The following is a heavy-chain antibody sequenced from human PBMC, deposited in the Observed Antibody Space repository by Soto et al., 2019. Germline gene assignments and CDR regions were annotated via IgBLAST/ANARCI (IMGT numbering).Heavy chain of an antibody. CDR3: ARGGNYKIEARPEVDY. Sequence: EVHLVESGGGLVKPGGYLRLSCAASGFTFSIYSMNWVRQAPGQGLEWLTSISSSSSYIYYADSVKGRFTSSRDNAKNSLYLQMNILRAGATAVYYCARGGNYKIEARPEVDYWGPGTMVTVSS. D-gene: IGHD6-6*01. V-gene: IGHV3-21*01. CDR1: GFTFSIYS. CDR2: ISSSSSYI. J-gene: IGHJ4*02.